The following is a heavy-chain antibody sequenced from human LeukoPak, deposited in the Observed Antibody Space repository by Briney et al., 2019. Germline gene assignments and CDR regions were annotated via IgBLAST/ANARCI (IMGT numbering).Heavy chain of an antibody. CDR3: AREVSRWPYYFDY. Sequence: SETLSLTCTVSGVSISSGDYYWSWIRQPPGKGLEWIGYIYYSGSTYYNPSLKSRVTISVDTSKNQFSLKLSSVTAADTAVYYCAREVSRWPYYFDYWGQGTLVTVSS. CDR1: GVSISSGDYY. CDR2: IYYSGST. D-gene: IGHD4-23*01. V-gene: IGHV4-30-4*01. J-gene: IGHJ4*02.